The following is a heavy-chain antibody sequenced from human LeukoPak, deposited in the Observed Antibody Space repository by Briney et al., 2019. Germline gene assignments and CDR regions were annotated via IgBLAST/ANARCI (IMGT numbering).Heavy chain of an antibody. Sequence: GGSLRLSCAASGFTFSSYGMHWVRQAPGKGLEWVAVISYDGSNKYYADSVKGRFTISRDNSKNTLYLQMNSLRAEDTAVYYCAKGHSSGWYYFDYWGQGTLVTVSS. CDR2: ISYDGSNK. J-gene: IGHJ4*02. CDR3: AKGHSSGWYYFDY. CDR1: GFTFSSYG. D-gene: IGHD6-19*01. V-gene: IGHV3-30*18.